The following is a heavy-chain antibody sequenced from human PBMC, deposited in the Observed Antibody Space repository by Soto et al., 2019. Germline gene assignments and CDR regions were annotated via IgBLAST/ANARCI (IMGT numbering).Heavy chain of an antibody. Sequence: GGSLRLSCAASGFTFSSYGMHWVRQAPGKGLEWVAVIWYDGSNKYYADSVKGRFTISRDNSKNTLYLQMNSLRAEDTAVYYCAREGPNSGWYYYYYGMDVWGQGTTVTVSS. CDR3: AREGPNSGWYYYYYGMDV. CDR1: GFTFSSYG. V-gene: IGHV3-33*01. J-gene: IGHJ6*02. D-gene: IGHD6-19*01. CDR2: IWYDGSNK.